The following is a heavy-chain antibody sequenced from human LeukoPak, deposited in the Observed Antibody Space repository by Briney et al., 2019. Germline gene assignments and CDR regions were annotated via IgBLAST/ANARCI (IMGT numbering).Heavy chain of an antibody. CDR2: LDNNGDNT. J-gene: IGHJ3*02. V-gene: IGHV3-23*01. Sequence: GGSLRLSCVGSGYTFTTYGMSWVRQAPGKGLEWVSGLDNNGDNTYYADSVKGRFTISRDNSKNTLYLQMNSLRAEDTAVYYCAKDVEKYSGSYLGVFDIWGQETMVTVSS. D-gene: IGHD1-26*01. CDR1: GYTFTTYG. CDR3: AKDVEKYSGSYLGVFDI.